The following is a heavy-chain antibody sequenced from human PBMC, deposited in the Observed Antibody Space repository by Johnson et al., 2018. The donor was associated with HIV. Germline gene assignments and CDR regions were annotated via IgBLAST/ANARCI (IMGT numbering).Heavy chain of an antibody. CDR1: GFTFSTYG. Sequence: QVQLVESGGGVVQPGRSLRLSCAASGFTFSTYGMHWVRQAPGKGLEWVAVMWYDGSNKYYADSVKGRFTISRDKAKNSLYLQMNSLRAEDTAVYDCGREMGWEDAFDIWGQGTMVTVSS. CDR2: MWYDGSNK. CDR3: GREMGWEDAFDI. J-gene: IGHJ3*02. V-gene: IGHV3-33*01. D-gene: IGHD6-19*01.